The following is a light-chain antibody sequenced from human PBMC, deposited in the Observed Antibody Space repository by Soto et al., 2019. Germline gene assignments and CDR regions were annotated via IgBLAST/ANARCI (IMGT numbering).Light chain of an antibody. Sequence: QSALTQPASVSGSPGQSITISCTGTRSDVGGYNYVSWYQHHPGKAPNLMMYEVFNRPAGVSNRFSGSRSGNTASLTISGLQADDEADYSCTSYASTSTYVVFGGGTKLTVL. CDR3: TSYASTSTYVV. CDR2: EVF. CDR1: RSDVGGYNY. V-gene: IGLV2-14*01. J-gene: IGLJ2*01.